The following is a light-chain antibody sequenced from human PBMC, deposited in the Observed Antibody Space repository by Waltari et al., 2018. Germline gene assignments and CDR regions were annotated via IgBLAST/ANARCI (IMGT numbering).Light chain of an antibody. CDR2: DAS. J-gene: IGKJ4*01. CDR1: QSVGSSY. CDR3: QHFGSSHS. V-gene: IGKV3-20*01. Sequence: EVVLTQSPGTLSLSPGERATLSCRASQSVGSSYLAWYQQKPGQAPRLLIYDASSRATGIPDRFSGSGSGTDFTLIIGRLEPEDFAVYYCQHFGSSHSFGGGTKVEIK.